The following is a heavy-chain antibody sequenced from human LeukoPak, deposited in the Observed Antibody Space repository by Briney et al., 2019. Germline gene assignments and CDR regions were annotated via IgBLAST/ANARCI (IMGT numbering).Heavy chain of an antibody. V-gene: IGHV3-23*01. CDR2: ISDSGGST. Sequence: GGSLRLSCAASGFTFSSYAMIWVRQPPGKGLEWVSGISDSGGSTHYADSVKGRFTISRDNSKNTLYLQMNSLRAEDTAVYYCARDTAAAGFDYWGQGTLVTVSS. CDR3: ARDTAAAGFDY. J-gene: IGHJ4*02. CDR1: GFTFSSYA. D-gene: IGHD6-13*01.